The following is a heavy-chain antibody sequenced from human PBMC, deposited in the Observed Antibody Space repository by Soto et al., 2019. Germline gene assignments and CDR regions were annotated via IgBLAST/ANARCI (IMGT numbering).Heavy chain of an antibody. CDR2: IYYGGST. CDR1: DGSSIGGGYY. CDR3: AREETGGYYFEY. J-gene: IGHJ4*02. D-gene: IGHD1-1*01. Sequence: PKSLTWTVSDGSSIGGGYYWSWIRQHPGKGLEWIGYIYYGGSTYYNPSLKSRVTLSVDTSKTQFSLKLSSVTAADTAVYYCAREETGGYYFEYWGKGTLVPGFS. V-gene: IGHV4-31*02.